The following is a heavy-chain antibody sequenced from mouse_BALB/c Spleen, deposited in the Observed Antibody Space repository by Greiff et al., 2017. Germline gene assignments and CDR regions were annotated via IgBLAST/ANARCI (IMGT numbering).Heavy chain of an antibody. CDR2: ISYSGST. V-gene: IGHV3-2*02. CDR1: GYSITSDYA. J-gene: IGHJ4*01. CDR3: TSGYGIYCAMDY. D-gene: IGHD2-10*02. Sequence: EVKLMESGPGLVKPSQSLSLTCTVTGYSITSDYAWYWIRKCPGNKLEWMGYISYSGSTSYNPSLKSRISLTRDTSKNQFFLQMNPVTTKDTATCYSTSGYGIYCAMDYWGQGTSVTVSS.